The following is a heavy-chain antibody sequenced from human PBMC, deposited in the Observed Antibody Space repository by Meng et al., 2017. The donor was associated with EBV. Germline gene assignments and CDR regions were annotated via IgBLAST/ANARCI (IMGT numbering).Heavy chain of an antibody. Sequence: QGQVVEAGGAGKKPGASGKVSCKASGYTFTGYYMHWVRQAPGQGLEWMGRINPNSGGTNYAQKFQGRVTMTRDTSISTAYMELSRLRSDDTAVYYCARVGIAVAGTGDYWGQGTLVTVSS. D-gene: IGHD6-19*01. V-gene: IGHV1-2*06. CDR2: INPNSGGT. CDR1: GYTFTGYY. CDR3: ARVGIAVAGTGDY. J-gene: IGHJ4*02.